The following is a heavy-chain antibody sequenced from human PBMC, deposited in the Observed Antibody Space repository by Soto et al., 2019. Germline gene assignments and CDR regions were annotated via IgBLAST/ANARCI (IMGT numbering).Heavy chain of an antibody. CDR3: ARGPLYYDILTGYVWWFDP. J-gene: IGHJ5*02. CDR2: INAGNGNT. CDR1: GYTFTSYA. D-gene: IGHD3-9*01. Sequence: ASVKVSCKASGYTFTSYAMHWVRQAPGQRLEWMGWINAGNGNTKYSQKFQGRVTITRDTSASTAYMELSSLRSEDTAVYYCARGPLYYDILTGYVWWFDPWGQGTLVTVSS. V-gene: IGHV1-3*01.